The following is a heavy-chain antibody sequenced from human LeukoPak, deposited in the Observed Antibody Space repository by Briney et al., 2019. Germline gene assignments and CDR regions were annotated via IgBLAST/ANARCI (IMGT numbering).Heavy chain of an antibody. J-gene: IGHJ3*02. D-gene: IGHD2-15*01. CDR3: ARDGSHSSGGRWFDAFDI. V-gene: IGHV3-7*01. CDR2: IKQDGSEK. Sequence: GGSLRLSCAASEFTFSSYWMTWVRQAPGKGLEWVANIKQDGSEKYYVDSVKGRLTIYRDKAKNSLYLQMNSLRVEDTAVYFCARDGSHSSGGRWFDAFDIWGQGTMVTVSS. CDR1: EFTFSSYW.